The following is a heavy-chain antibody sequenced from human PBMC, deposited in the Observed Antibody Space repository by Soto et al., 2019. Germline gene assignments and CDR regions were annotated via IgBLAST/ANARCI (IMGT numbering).Heavy chain of an antibody. J-gene: IGHJ6*02. D-gene: IGHD6-13*01. Sequence: QLQLQESGPGLVKPSETLSLTCTVSGGSISSSSYWGWIRQPPGKGLEWIGSIYSIGSTYYNPSLKSRATIAVDTSKNQFSLKPSSETAADTAVYYCRRSSRYSTDVLSQGTTVTVSS. CDR3: RRSSRYSTDV. CDR1: GGSISSSSY. V-gene: IGHV4-39*01. CDR2: IYSIGST.